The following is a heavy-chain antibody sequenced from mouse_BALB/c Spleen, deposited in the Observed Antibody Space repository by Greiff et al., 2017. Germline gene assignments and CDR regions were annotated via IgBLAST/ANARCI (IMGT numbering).Heavy chain of an antibody. J-gene: IGHJ2*01. Sequence: EVKLMESGGGLVQPGGSLKLSCAASGFTFSSYGMSWVRQTPDKRLELVATINSNGGSTYYPDSVKGRFTISRDNAKNTLYLQMSSLKSEDTAMYYCARDNYDFDYWGQGTTLTVSS. CDR3: ARDNYDFDY. CDR2: INSNGGST. V-gene: IGHV5-6-3*01. CDR1: GFTFSSYG. D-gene: IGHD2-4*01.